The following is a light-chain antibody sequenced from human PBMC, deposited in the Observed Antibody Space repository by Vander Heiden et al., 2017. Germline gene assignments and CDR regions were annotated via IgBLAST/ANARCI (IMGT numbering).Light chain of an antibody. V-gene: IGKV3-20*01. CDR3: QQYGSSPALT. Sequence: EIVLTQSPGTLSFSPGERATLSCRASQSVSSSYLAWYQQKPGQAPRLLINGASSRATGIPDRFSGSGSGTDFTLTISRLEPEDFAVYYCQQYGSSPALTFGGGTKVEIK. J-gene: IGKJ4*01. CDR2: GAS. CDR1: QSVSSSY.